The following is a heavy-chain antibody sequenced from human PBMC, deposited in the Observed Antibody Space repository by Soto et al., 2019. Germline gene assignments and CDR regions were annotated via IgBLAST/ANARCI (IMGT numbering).Heavy chain of an antibody. CDR1: GGSISSGGYY. V-gene: IGHV4-31*03. J-gene: IGHJ5*02. Sequence: QVQLQESGPGLVKPSQTLSLTCTVSGGSISSGGYYWSWIRQHPGKGLEWIGYIYYRRSTYYNPSLKSRVTISVDTSKNQFSLKLSSVTAADTAVYYCASGSGSYYSWFDPWGQGTLVTVSS. D-gene: IGHD3-10*01. CDR3: ASGSGSYYSWFDP. CDR2: IYYRRST.